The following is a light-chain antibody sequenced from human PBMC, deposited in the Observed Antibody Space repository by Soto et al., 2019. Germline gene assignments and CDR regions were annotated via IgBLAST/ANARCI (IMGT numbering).Light chain of an antibody. Sequence: DVQLTQSPSTLSASVGDRVTITCRASQTISGWLAWYQQRPGKAPKLLIYDASNLESGVPSRFSGSGSGTAFTLTISSLQPDDFATYYCQQYKIYPITFGQGTRLEIK. J-gene: IGKJ5*01. CDR2: DAS. CDR3: QQYKIYPIT. V-gene: IGKV1-5*01. CDR1: QTISGW.